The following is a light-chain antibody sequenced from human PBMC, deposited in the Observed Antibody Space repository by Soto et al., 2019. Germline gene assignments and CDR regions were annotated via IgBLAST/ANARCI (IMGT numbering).Light chain of an antibody. V-gene: IGLV2-8*01. J-gene: IGLJ2*01. CDR2: EVY. CDR1: SSDVGGYNY. CDR3: SSYAGSHNVV. Sequence: QSALTQPPSASGSPGQSVTISCTGTSSDVGGYNYVSWYQHHPGKAPKLIIYEVYKRPSGVPDRFSGSKSGNTAALTVSGLQAEDEADYYCSSYAGSHNVVFGGGTKLTVL.